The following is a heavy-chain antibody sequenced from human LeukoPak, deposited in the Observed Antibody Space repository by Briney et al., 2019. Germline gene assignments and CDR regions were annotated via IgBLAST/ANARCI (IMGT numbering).Heavy chain of an antibody. D-gene: IGHD1/OR15-1a*01. CDR1: GGSFSGYY. CDR2: INHSGST. Sequence: PSETLSLTCAVYGGSFSGYYWSWIRQPPGKGLEWIGEINHSGSTNYNPSLKSRVTISVDTSKNRFSLKLSSVTAADTAVYYCARNKDAFDIWGQGTMVTVSS. CDR3: ARNKDAFDI. J-gene: IGHJ3*02. V-gene: IGHV4-34*01.